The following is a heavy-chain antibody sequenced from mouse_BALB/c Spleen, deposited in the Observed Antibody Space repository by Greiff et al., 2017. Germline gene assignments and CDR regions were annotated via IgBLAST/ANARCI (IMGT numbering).Heavy chain of an antibody. Sequence: EVQLQQSGAELVKPGASVKLSCTASGFNIKDTYMHWVKQRPEQGLEWIGRIDPANGNTKYDPKFQGKATITADTSYNTAYLQLSSLTSEDTAVYYCARWLLGAMDYWGQGTSVTVSS. CDR2: IDPANGNT. CDR1: GFNIKDTY. D-gene: IGHD2-3*01. J-gene: IGHJ4*01. V-gene: IGHV14-3*02. CDR3: ARWLLGAMDY.